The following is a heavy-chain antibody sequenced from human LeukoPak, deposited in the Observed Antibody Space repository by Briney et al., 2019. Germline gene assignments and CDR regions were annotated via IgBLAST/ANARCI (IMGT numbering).Heavy chain of an antibody. Sequence: ASVKVSCKASGYTFTSYGISWVRQAPGQGLEWMGWISAYNGNTNYAQKLRGRVTMTTDTSTSTAYMELRSLRSDDTAVYYCARVGRYVTMIVAGEWFDPWGQGTLVTVSS. CDR3: ARVGRYVTMIVAGEWFDP. J-gene: IGHJ5*02. D-gene: IGHD3-22*01. CDR1: GYTFTSYG. CDR2: ISAYNGNT. V-gene: IGHV1-18*01.